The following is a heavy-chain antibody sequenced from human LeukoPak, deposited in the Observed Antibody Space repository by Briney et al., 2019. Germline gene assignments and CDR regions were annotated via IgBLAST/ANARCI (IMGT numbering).Heavy chain of an antibody. Sequence: SETLSLTCTVSGYSISSGYYWGWIRQPPGKGLEWIGRIYHSGSTYYNPSLKSRVTISVDTSKNQFSLKLSSVTAADTAVYYCARIVGATYTDYWGQGTLVTVSS. J-gene: IGHJ4*02. CDR3: ARIVGATYTDY. D-gene: IGHD1-26*01. CDR1: GYSISSGYY. CDR2: IYHSGST. V-gene: IGHV4-38-2*02.